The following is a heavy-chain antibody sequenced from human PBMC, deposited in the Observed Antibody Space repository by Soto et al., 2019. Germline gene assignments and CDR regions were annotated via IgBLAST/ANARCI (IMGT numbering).Heavy chain of an antibody. CDR1: GYSFTSYW. CDR3: ARLPYCGGDCYSGWFDP. V-gene: IGHV5-51*01. Sequence: GESLKISCKGSGYSFTSYWIGWVRQMPGKGLEWMGIIYPDDSDTRYSPSFQGQVTISADKSISTAYLQWTSLRASDTAMYYCARLPYCGGDCYSGWFDPWGQGTLVTVSS. J-gene: IGHJ5*02. CDR2: IYPDDSDT. D-gene: IGHD2-21*02.